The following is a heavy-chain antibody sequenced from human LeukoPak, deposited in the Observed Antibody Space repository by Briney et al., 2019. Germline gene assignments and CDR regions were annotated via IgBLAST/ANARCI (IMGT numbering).Heavy chain of an antibody. CDR1: GGTFSSYA. J-gene: IGHJ5*02. D-gene: IGHD1-26*01. Sequence: GSSVKVSCKASGGTFSSYAISWVRQAPGQGLEWMGGIIPIFGTANYAQKFQGRVTITADESTSTAYMELSSLRSEDTAVYYCAREVGATHINWFDPWGQGTLVTVSS. V-gene: IGHV1-69*01. CDR2: IIPIFGTA. CDR3: AREVGATHINWFDP.